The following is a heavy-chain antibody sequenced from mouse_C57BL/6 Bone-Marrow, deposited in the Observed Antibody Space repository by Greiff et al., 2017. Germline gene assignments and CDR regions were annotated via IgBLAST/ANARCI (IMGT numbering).Heavy chain of an antibody. V-gene: IGHV3-3*01. CDR1: GFSITSDCY. CDR3: ARVVITAVAPYYFDY. J-gene: IGHJ2*01. Sequence: VQLQQSGPSLVRPSQTLSLTCTATGFSITSDCYWIWIRQFPGNKLEYIGYTFYSGITYYNPTLESRTYLTRDTSKNQFSLKLSSVTTEDTATYYCARVVITAVAPYYFDYWGQGTTLTVSS. D-gene: IGHD1-1*01. CDR2: TFYSGIT.